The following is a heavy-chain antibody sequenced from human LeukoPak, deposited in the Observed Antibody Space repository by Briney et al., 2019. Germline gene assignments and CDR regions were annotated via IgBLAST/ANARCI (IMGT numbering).Heavy chain of an antibody. Sequence: ASVKVSCKASGGTFSSYAISWVRQAPGQGLEWMGGIIPIFGTANYAQKFQGRVTITADKSTSTAYMELSSLRSEDTAVYYCAKDQPYYDFWSGEEEPQMDVWGKGTTVTVSS. CDR2: IIPIFGTA. CDR3: AKDQPYYDFWSGEEEPQMDV. D-gene: IGHD3-3*01. CDR1: GGTFSSYA. J-gene: IGHJ6*04. V-gene: IGHV1-69*06.